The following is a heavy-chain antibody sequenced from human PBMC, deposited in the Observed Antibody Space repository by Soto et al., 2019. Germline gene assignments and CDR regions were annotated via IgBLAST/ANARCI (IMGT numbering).Heavy chain of an antibody. CDR1: GFTFSSYG. CDR3: ASTGTYY. D-gene: IGHD1-1*01. CDR2: ISYDGSNK. V-gene: IGHV3-30*03. J-gene: IGHJ4*02. Sequence: PGGSLRLSCAASGFTFSSYGMHWVRQAPGKGLEWVAVISYDGSNKYYAASVKGRFTISRDNSKNTLYLQMNSLRAEDTAVYYCASTGTYYWGQGTLVTVSS.